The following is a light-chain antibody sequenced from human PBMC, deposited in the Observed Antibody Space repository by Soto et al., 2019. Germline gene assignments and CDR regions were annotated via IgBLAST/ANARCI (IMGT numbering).Light chain of an antibody. CDR3: SSYTSSSSLL. CDR1: SSDVGGYNY. V-gene: IGLV2-14*01. CDR2: EVS. Sequence: QSALTQPASVSGSPGQSITISCSGSSSDVGGYNYVSWYQQHPGKAPKLLIYEVSDRPSGVSNRFSGSKSGSTASLTISGLQAEDEADYYCSSYTSSSSLLFGGGTQLTVL. J-gene: IGLJ2*01.